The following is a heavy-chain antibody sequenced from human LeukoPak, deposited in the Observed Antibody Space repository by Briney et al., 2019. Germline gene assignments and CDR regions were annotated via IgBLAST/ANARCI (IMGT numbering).Heavy chain of an antibody. CDR2: IYYSGST. J-gene: IGHJ4*02. V-gene: IGHV4-59*12. CDR3: ASHVTVLGTRGFDY. CDR1: GGSISRYY. Sequence: KPSETLSLTCTVSGGSISRYYWSWIRQPPGKGLEWIGYIYYSGSTNYNPSLKSRVTISVDTSKNHFSLKLSSVTAADTAIYYCASHVTVLGTRGFDYWGQGILVTVSS. D-gene: IGHD6-19*01.